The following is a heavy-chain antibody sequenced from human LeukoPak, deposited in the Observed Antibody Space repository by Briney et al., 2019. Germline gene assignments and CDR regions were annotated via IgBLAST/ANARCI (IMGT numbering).Heavy chain of an antibody. D-gene: IGHD3-10*01. Sequence: SESLSLTCAAYGWSFSGYYWSWIRQPPGKGLEWISEINHSGSTNYNPALKRRGTISLDTSNKQFSLKLSYLTTADAAVYYCAGGRHGSGSYCFDYWGQGTLVTVSS. CDR1: GWSFSGYY. CDR3: AGGRHGSGSYCFDY. V-gene: IGHV4-34*01. J-gene: IGHJ4*02. CDR2: INHSGST.